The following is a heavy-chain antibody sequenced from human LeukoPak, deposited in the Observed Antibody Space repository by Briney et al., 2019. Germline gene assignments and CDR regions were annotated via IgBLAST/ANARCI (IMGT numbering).Heavy chain of an antibody. V-gene: IGHV1-69*01. J-gene: IGHJ4*02. D-gene: IGHD6-19*01. CDR1: GGTFSSNA. Sequence: ASVKVSCKASGGTFSSNAISWVRQAPGQGLEWMGGIIPIFSIANYAQKFQGRVTITADESTSTAYMELSSLRSEDTAVYYCARVVAATAPFDYWGQGTLVTVSS. CDR2: IIPIFSIA. CDR3: ARVVAATAPFDY.